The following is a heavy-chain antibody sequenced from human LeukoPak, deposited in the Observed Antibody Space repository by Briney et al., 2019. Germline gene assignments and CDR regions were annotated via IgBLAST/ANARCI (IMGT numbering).Heavy chain of an antibody. V-gene: IGHV1-69*05. J-gene: IGHJ4*02. CDR1: GGTFSIYA. D-gene: IGHD5-12*01. CDR2: IIPIFGTA. CDR3: ARGQWLRYRENYFDY. Sequence: SVNVSCKASGGTFSIYAISWVRHAPAQGLEWRGVIIPIFGTANYAQKFQGRVTITTDESTSTAYMELRSLRSEDTAVYYCARGQWLRYRENYFDYWGQGTLVSVSS.